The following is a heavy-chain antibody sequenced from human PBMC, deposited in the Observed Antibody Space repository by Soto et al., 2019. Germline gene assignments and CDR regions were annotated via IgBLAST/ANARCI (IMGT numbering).Heavy chain of an antibody. V-gene: IGHV2-5*02. D-gene: IGHD2-15*01. CDR2: IYWDDDK. J-gene: IGHJ6*02. Sequence: QITLKESGPTLVKPTQTLTLTCTFSGFSVSTGGVGVAWIRQPPGKALEWLALIYWDDDKRYSPFLQSRVTIXKXSSKTQVVLTMTNMDPVDTATYYCAHKGGRGAGMDVWGQGTTVTVSS. CDR3: AHKGGRGAGMDV. CDR1: GFSVSTGGVG.